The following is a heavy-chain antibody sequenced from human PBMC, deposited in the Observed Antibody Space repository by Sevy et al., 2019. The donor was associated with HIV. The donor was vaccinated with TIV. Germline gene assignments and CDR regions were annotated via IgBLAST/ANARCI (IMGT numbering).Heavy chain of an antibody. CDR1: GFTFSSYA. CDR2: ISGSGDST. CDR3: AKDYIVVEPEGWLDP. V-gene: IGHV3-23*01. Sequence: GGSLRLSCAASGFTFSSYAMSWVRQAPGKGLEWVSAISGSGDSTFYADSVKGRFTISRDNSKNTLYLQMNSLRAEDTAVYYCAKDYIVVEPEGWLDPWGQGTLVTVSS. J-gene: IGHJ5*02. D-gene: IGHD2-2*01.